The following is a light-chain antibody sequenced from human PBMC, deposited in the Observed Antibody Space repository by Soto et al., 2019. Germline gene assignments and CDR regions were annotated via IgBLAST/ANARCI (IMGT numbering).Light chain of an antibody. J-gene: IGKJ4*01. V-gene: IGKV3-11*01. CDR3: QQRSNCPLS. CDR2: DAS. Sequence: EIVLTQSPATLSLSPGERATPSCRASQSVSSYYAWYQQKPGQAPSLLIYDASNRAAGIPARFSGSGSGKDFTLTISSLAPEDFAVYYCQQRSNCPLSFGGGSKVDTK. CDR1: QSVSSY.